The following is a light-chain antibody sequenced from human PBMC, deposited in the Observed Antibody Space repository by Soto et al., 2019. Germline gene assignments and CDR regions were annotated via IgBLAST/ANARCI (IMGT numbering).Light chain of an antibody. Sequence: EIVMTQTPATPSVSPGERATLSCRASQSVSSNLAWYQQKPGQAPRLLIYGASTRATGIPARFSGSGSATEFTLTISSLQSEDFAVYYCQQYNNWPLTFGPGTKVDI. J-gene: IGKJ3*01. CDR2: GAS. CDR1: QSVSSN. V-gene: IGKV3-15*01. CDR3: QQYNNWPLT.